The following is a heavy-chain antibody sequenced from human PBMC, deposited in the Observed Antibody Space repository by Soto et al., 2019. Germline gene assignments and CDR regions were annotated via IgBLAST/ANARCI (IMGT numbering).Heavy chain of an antibody. CDR1: GYTFTGYY. Sequence: GASVKVSCKASGYTFTGYYMHWVLQAPGQGLEWMGWINPNSGGTNYAQKFQGWVTMTRDTSISTAYMELSRLRSDDTAVYYCARPYGSGSYDAFDIWGQGTMVTVSS. D-gene: IGHD3-10*01. CDR2: INPNSGGT. J-gene: IGHJ3*02. V-gene: IGHV1-2*04. CDR3: ARPYGSGSYDAFDI.